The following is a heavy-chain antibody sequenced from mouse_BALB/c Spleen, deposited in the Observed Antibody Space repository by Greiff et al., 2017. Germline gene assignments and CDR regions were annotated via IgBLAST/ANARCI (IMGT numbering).Heavy chain of an antibody. CDR2: INPYNGDT. D-gene: IGHD1-1*01. V-gene: IGHV1-37*01. CDR1: GYSFTGYF. CDR3: GRGGYGSYYAMDY. J-gene: IGHJ4*01. Sequence: EVQLVESGPELVKPGASVKISCKASGYSFTGYFMNWVKQSHGKSLEWIGRINPYNGDTFYNQKFKGKATLTVDKSSSTAHMELLSLTSEDSAVYYCGRGGYGSYYAMDYWGQGTSVTVSS.